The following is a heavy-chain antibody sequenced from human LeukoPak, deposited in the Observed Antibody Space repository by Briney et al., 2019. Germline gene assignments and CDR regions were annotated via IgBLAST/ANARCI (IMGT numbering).Heavy chain of an antibody. Sequence: SETLSLTCTVSGGSISSYYWDWIRRPPGKGLEWIGYIYYSGSTNYNPSLKSRVTISVDTSKNQFSLKLSSVTAADTAVYYCARGADSSGYYSIFYFDYWGQGTLVTVSS. CDR3: ARGADSSGYYSIFYFDY. CDR1: GGSISSYY. V-gene: IGHV4-59*01. D-gene: IGHD3-22*01. CDR2: IYYSGST. J-gene: IGHJ4*02.